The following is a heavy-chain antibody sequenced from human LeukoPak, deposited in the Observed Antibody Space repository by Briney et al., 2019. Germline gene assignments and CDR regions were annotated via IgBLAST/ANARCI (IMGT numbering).Heavy chain of an antibody. Sequence: SVKVSCKASGFTFTSSAMQWVRQARGQRLEWIGWIVVGSGNTNYAQKFQERVTITRDMSTSTAYMELSSLRSEDTAVYYCAADGYGGNYYFDYWSQGTLVTVSS. CDR2: IVVGSGNT. J-gene: IGHJ4*02. D-gene: IGHD4-23*01. CDR1: GFTFTSSA. V-gene: IGHV1-58*02. CDR3: AADGYGGNYYFDY.